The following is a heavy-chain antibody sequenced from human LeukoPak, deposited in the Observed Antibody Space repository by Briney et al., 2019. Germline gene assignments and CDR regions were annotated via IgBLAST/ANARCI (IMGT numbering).Heavy chain of an antibody. CDR3: ARLYDSSGYYPYYFDY. J-gene: IGHJ4*02. V-gene: IGHV2-5*01. CDR2: IYWNDDK. Sequence: SGPTLVKPTQTLTLTCTFSGFSLSTSGVGVGWIRQPPGKALEWLALIYWNDDKHYSPSLKSRLTITKDTSKNQVVLTMTNMDPVDTATYYCARLYDSSGYYPYYFDYWGQGTLVTVSS. D-gene: IGHD3-22*01. CDR1: GFSLSTSGVG.